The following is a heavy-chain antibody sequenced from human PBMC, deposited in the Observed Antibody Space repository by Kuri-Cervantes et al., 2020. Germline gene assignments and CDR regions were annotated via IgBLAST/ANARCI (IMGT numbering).Heavy chain of an antibody. Sequence: ASVKVSCKTSVYTFTTYGVHWVRQAPGQGLEWMGWISTYDGNTNYAQNVQGRISMTTDPSTSTAYVALRSPRSDDTAVYYCASGRYCTGGSCYGGRFDPWGQGTLVTVSS. CDR1: VYTFTTYG. J-gene: IGHJ5*02. CDR3: ASGRYCTGGSCYGGRFDP. V-gene: IGHV1-18*01. D-gene: IGHD2-15*01. CDR2: ISTYDGNT.